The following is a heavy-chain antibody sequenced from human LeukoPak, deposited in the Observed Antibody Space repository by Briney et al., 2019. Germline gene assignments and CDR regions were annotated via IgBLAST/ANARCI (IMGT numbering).Heavy chain of an antibody. Sequence: KTGGSLRLSCAASGFTFSSYSMNWVRQAPGKGLEWVSSISSSSSYIYYADSVKGRFTISRDNAKNSLYLQMNSLRAEDTAVYYCARDREAVTPTYFDYWGQGTLVTVSS. J-gene: IGHJ4*02. CDR1: GFTFSSYS. CDR2: ISSSSSYI. CDR3: ARDREAVTPTYFDY. D-gene: IGHD4-17*01. V-gene: IGHV3-21*01.